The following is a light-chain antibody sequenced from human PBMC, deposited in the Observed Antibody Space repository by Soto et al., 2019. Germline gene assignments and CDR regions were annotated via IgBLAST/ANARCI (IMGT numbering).Light chain of an antibody. Sequence: QSVLTQPPSVSGAPGQRVTISCTGTSSNIGAGYDVYWYQHLPGAAPKLLIYTNGNRPSGVPDRFSGSKSGTSASLAITGLQAEDEADYYCQSYDSGLSGSVFGGGTKLTVL. CDR3: QSYDSGLSGSV. V-gene: IGLV1-40*01. CDR1: SSNIGAGYD. J-gene: IGLJ3*02. CDR2: TNG.